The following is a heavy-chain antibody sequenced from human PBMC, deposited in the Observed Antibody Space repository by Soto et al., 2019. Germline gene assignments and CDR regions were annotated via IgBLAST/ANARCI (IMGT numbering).Heavy chain of an antibody. CDR2: IYPGDSDT. D-gene: IGHD6-19*01. V-gene: IGHV5-51*01. CDR3: ARGAVAGTQIAPLPMDV. J-gene: IGHJ6*02. CDR1: GYSFTSYW. Sequence: LGESLKISCKGSGYSFTSYWIGWVRQMPGKGLEWMGIIYPGDSDTRYSPSFQGQVTISADKSISTAYLQWSSLKASDTAMYYCARGAVAGTQIAPLPMDVWGQGTTVTVSS.